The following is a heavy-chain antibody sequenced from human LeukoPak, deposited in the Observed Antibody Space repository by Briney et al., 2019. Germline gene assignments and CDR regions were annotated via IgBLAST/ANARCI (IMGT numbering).Heavy chain of an antibody. V-gene: IGHV4-59*01. CDR1: GCSISSYY. CDR3: ASHGEEQQDY. Sequence: SETLSLTCTVSGCSISSYYWSWIRQPPGKGLEWIGYIYYSGSTNYNPSLKSRVTISVDTSKNKFSLKLSSVTAADTAVYYCASHGEEQQDYWCQGTLVTVSS. J-gene: IGHJ4*02. CDR2: IYYSGST. D-gene: IGHD1/OR15-1a*01.